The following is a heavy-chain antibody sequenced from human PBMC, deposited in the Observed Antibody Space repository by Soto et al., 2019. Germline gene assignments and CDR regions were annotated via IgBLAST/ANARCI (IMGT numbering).Heavy chain of an antibody. CDR1: GYTFTSYD. CDR2: MNPNSGNT. CDR3: ARGPPENNWNYHNAFDI. V-gene: IGHV1-8*01. D-gene: IGHD1-7*01. J-gene: IGHJ3*02. Sequence: ASVKVSCKASGYTFTSYDINWVRQATGQGLEWMGWMNPNSGNTGYAQKFQGRVTMTRNTSISTAYMGLSSLRSEDTAVYYCARGPPENNWNYHNAFDIWGQGTMVTVSS.